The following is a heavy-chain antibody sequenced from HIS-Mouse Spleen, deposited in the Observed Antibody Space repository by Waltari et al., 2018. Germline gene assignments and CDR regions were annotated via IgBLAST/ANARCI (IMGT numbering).Heavy chain of an antibody. CDR3: AREIPYSSSWYDWYFDL. CDR2: IYYSGST. J-gene: IGHJ2*01. D-gene: IGHD6-13*01. Sequence: QLQLQESGPGLVKPSETLSLTCTVSGGSISSSSYYWGWIRQPTGKGLGGIGSIYYSGSTYSNPSLKSRVTISVDTSKNQFSLKLSSVTAADTAVYYCAREIPYSSSWYDWYFDLWGRGTLVTVSS. CDR1: GGSISSSSYY. V-gene: IGHV4-39*07.